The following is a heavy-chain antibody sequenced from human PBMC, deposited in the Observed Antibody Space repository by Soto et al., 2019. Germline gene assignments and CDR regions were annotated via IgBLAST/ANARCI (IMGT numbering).Heavy chain of an antibody. CDR3: TRDVGDSRNYRGAFDF. V-gene: IGHV3-73*02. CDR2: IRGKINNYAT. J-gene: IGHJ3*01. CDR1: GFTFSGSV. D-gene: IGHD3-22*01. Sequence: EVQLVESGGGLVQPGGSLKLSCADSGFTFSGSVMHWVRQASGEGLALVGRIRGKINNYATAYAASVRGRFTISRDDSRNTAYLQMNSLKTEHTAVYYCTRDVGDSRNYRGAFDFWGRGTIVTVS.